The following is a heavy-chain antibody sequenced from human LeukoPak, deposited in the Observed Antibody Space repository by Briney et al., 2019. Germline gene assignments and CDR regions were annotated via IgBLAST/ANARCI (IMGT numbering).Heavy chain of an antibody. D-gene: IGHD4-11*01. Sequence: GGSLRLSCAASGFTFSSYAMSWVRQAPGKGLEWVGRIKSKTDGGTTDYVTPVKGRFTILRDDSKNTLYLQMNSLKTEDTAVYYCTTDMTPVSTVFDYWGQGTLVTVSS. J-gene: IGHJ4*02. CDR2: IKSKTDGGTT. CDR1: GFTFSSYA. CDR3: TTDMTPVSTVFDY. V-gene: IGHV3-15*01.